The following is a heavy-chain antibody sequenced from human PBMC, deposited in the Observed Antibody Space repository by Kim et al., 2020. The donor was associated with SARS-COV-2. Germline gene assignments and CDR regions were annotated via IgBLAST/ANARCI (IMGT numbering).Heavy chain of an antibody. J-gene: IGHJ4*02. Sequence: TYYAASGKGRFTISRDNSKITLYLQMNSLRAEDTAVYYCAKGSTPLLLDYWGQGTLVTVSS. CDR2: T. V-gene: IGHV3-23*01. CDR3: AKGSTPLLLDY. D-gene: IGHD2-15*01.